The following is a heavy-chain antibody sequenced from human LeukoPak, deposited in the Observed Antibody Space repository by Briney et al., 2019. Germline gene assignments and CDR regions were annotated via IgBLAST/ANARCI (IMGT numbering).Heavy chain of an antibody. CDR3: ARGQGVYCVSTSCYYGMDV. V-gene: IGHV1-2*04. Sequence: ASVKVSCKASGYTFTGYYMHWVRQAPGQGLEWMGWINPSTGGTNYAQKFQGWVTMTRDTSISTAYMELSRLRSDDTAVYYCARGQGVYCVSTSCYYGMDVWGQGTTVTVSS. J-gene: IGHJ6*02. D-gene: IGHD2-2*01. CDR1: GYTFTGYY. CDR2: INPSTGGT.